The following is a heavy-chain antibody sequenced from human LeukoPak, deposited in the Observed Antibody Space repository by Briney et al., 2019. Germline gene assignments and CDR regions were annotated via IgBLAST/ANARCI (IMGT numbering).Heavy chain of an antibody. V-gene: IGHV4-34*01. CDR2: INHSGST. D-gene: IGHD2/OR15-2a*01. CDR3: ARAYPRIGKDY. J-gene: IGHJ4*02. Sequence: SETLSLTCAVYGGSFSDYYWSWIRQPPGKGLEWIGEINHSGSTNYNPSLKSRVTISVDTSKNQFSLKLSSVTAADTAVYYRARAYPRIGKDYWGQGTLVTVSS. CDR1: GGSFSDYY.